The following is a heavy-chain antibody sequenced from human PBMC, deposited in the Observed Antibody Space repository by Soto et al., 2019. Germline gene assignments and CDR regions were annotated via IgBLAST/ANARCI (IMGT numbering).Heavy chain of an antibody. V-gene: IGHV5-10-1*01. Sequence: GESLKISCQVFGYTFTSYWITWVRQMPGKGLEWMGRIDPSNSFTDYNPSFEGHVILSVDLSVSTAYLQWSSLKASDTAMYYCARLGSAAGLSNYGMDVWGQGTTVTVSS. CDR1: GYTFTSYW. CDR2: IDPSNSFT. D-gene: IGHD6-13*01. CDR3: ARLGSAAGLSNYGMDV. J-gene: IGHJ6*02.